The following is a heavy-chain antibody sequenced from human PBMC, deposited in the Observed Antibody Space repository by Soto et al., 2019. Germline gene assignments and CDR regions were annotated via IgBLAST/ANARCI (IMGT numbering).Heavy chain of an antibody. CDR1: GGSISSYY. CDR3: ARHTKYYYDSSGYSNWFDP. D-gene: IGHD3-22*01. Sequence: QVQLQESGPGLVKPSETLSLTCTVSGGSISSYYWSWIRQPPGKGLEWIGYIYYRGSTNYNPSRKRRVTISVDTSKNQFSLKLSSVTAADTAVYYCARHTKYYYDSSGYSNWFDPWGQGTLVTVSS. J-gene: IGHJ5*02. CDR2: IYYRGST. V-gene: IGHV4-59*01.